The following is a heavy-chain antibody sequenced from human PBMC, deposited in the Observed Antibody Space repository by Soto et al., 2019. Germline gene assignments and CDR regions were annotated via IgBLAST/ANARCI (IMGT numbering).Heavy chain of an antibody. D-gene: IGHD3-10*01. CDR2: IYYSGST. V-gene: IGHV4-61*08. Sequence: TLSLTCTVSGGSVSSGDYFWSWLRQSPGKRLEWIAYIYYSGSTNYNPSLKSRATISVDTSKSQVSLTLTSMTAADAAVYYCARSPNYYYYGFDVWGQGTTVTVSS. J-gene: IGHJ6*02. CDR3: ARSPNYYYYGFDV. CDR1: GGSVSSGDYF.